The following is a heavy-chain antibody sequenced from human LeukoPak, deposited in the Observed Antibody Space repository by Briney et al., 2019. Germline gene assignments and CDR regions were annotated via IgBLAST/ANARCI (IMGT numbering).Heavy chain of an antibody. CDR2: ISGSGGST. V-gene: IGHV3-23*01. J-gene: IGHJ3*02. CDR1: GFTFSSYA. Sequence: GGSLRLSCAASGFTFSSYAMSWVRQAPGKGREWVADISGSGGSTYYADSVKGRFTISRDNSKNTLYLQMNSLRAEDTAVYYCACCSDYYDSSGYPDAFDIWGQGTMVTVSS. CDR3: ACCSDYYDSSGYPDAFDI. D-gene: IGHD3-22*01.